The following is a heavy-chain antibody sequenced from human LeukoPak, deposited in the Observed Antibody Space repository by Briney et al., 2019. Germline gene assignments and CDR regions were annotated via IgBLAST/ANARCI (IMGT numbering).Heavy chain of an antibody. J-gene: IGHJ3*02. CDR2: ISSSSSTI. V-gene: IGHV3-48*01. CDR1: GFTVSSYS. Sequence: PGGSLRLSCAASGFTVSSYSMDWVRQAPGKGLEWDSYISSSSSTIYYADSVKGRFTISRDNAKNSLYLQMNSLRAEDTAVYYCARDQLRWELLSNAFDIWGQGTMVTVSS. D-gene: IGHD1-26*01. CDR3: ARDQLRWELLSNAFDI.